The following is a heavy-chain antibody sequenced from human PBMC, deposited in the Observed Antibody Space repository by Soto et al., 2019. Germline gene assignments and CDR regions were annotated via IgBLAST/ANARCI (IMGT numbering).Heavy chain of an antibody. Sequence: EVHLLESGGTLIQPGGSLRLSCAASGFVFSTYAMTWVRQAPGKGLEWVSGITYSGDTTYYADSVKGRFTISRDNFKNTVYLQLNSLRPDDKAMYYCAKDWPGTSSVTSDYWGQGTLVTVSS. D-gene: IGHD4-17*01. CDR1: GFVFSTYA. J-gene: IGHJ4*02. CDR2: ITYSGDTT. V-gene: IGHV3-23*01. CDR3: AKDWPGTSSVTSDY.